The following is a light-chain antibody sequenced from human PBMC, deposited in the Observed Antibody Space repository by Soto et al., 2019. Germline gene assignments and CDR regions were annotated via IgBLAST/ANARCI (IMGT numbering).Light chain of an antibody. V-gene: IGKV3-11*01. CDR2: DAS. Sequence: EIVLTQSPATLSLSPGERATLSCRASQSVSSYIAWYQQKPGQAPRLLIYDASNRATGVPVGFSGSGSGTDYAIPISSLEPEDFVVYYCQQRGDWPPLTFGRGTKVEIK. CDR1: QSVSSY. CDR3: QQRGDWPPLT. J-gene: IGKJ4*01.